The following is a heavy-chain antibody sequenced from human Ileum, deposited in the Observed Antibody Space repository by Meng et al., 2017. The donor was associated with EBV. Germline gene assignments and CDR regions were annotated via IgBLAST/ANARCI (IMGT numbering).Heavy chain of an antibody. J-gene: IGHJ4*02. CDR3: VREVGQGWYYFDY. CDR1: GYTFRSHG. CDR2: INSNTGNS. D-gene: IGHD6-19*01. V-gene: IGHV7-4-1*02. Sequence: AHLVPCGCDLGYPWVSVKVSCKASGYTFRSHGMSWVRQAPGQGLEWMGWINSNTGNSTYAQGFTGRFVFSLDTSVSTAYLHINSLKTEDTAVYYCVREVGQGWYYFDYWGQGTLVTVSS.